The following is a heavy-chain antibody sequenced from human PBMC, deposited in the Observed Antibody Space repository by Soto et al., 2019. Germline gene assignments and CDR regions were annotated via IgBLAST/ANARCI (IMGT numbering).Heavy chain of an antibody. V-gene: IGHV1-58*02. Sequence: QMQLVQSGPEVKKPGTSVKVSCKASGFTFTSSAMQWVRQARGQRLEWIGWIVVGSGNTNYAQKFQERVTITMDMSRSTAYLELGSLGSEDSAVYYCAAGYVLPDAFEIWGQGTMVTVSS. CDR1: GFTFTSSA. CDR3: AAGYVLPDAFEI. CDR2: IVVGSGNT. D-gene: IGHD3-16*01. J-gene: IGHJ3*02.